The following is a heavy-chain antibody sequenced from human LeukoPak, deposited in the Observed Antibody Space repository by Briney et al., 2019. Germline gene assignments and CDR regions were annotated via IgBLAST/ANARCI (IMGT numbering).Heavy chain of an antibody. Sequence: GASVKVSCKASGGTFTSYGISWVRRAPGQGLEWMGWISAYNGNTNYAQKLQGRVTMTTDTSTSTAYMELRSLRSDDTAVYYCARNVYSSDSGGLDYWGQGTLVTVSS. CDR2: ISAYNGNT. V-gene: IGHV1-18*01. CDR3: ARNVYSSDSGGLDY. CDR1: GGTFTSYG. D-gene: IGHD6-19*01. J-gene: IGHJ4*02.